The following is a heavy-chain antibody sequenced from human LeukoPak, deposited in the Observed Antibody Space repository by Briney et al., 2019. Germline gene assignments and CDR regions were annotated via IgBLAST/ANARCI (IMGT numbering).Heavy chain of an antibody. V-gene: IGHV4-59*01. Sequence: PSETLSLTCTVSGDSINTYYWSWIRQPPGKGLEWIAYIYHSGSSNYYPSLRSRVTTSVDTSTNQFSLRINSLTAVDTPLYYSARDRSVHIYGRFDSCGQGILVTVSP. CDR3: ARDRSVHIYGRFDS. J-gene: IGHJ4*02. CDR2: IYHSGSS. CDR1: GDSINTYY. D-gene: IGHD5-18*01.